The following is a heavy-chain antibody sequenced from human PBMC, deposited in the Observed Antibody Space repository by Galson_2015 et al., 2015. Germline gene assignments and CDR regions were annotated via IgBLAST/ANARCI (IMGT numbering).Heavy chain of an antibody. CDR2: ISYDGSNK. CDR1: GFTFSSYG. CDR3: AKDFHYYYYMDV. J-gene: IGHJ6*03. Sequence: SLRLSCAASGFTFSSYGMHWVRQAPGKGLEWVAVISYDGSNKYYADSVKGRFTISRDNSKNTLYLQMNSLRAEDTAVYYCAKDFHYYYYMDVWGKGTTVTVSS. V-gene: IGHV3-30*18.